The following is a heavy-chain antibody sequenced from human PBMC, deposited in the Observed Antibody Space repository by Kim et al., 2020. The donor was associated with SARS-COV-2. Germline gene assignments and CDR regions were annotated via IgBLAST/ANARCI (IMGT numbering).Heavy chain of an antibody. V-gene: IGHV4-61*01. CDR3: ARDSYGDNLFDY. CDR2: IYYSGST. J-gene: IGHJ4*02. Sequence: SETLSLTCTVSGGSVSSGSFYWSWIRQPPGKGLEWIGYIYYSGSTNYNPSLKSRVTISVDTSKNQFSLKLSSVTAAATAVYYCARDSYGDNLFDYWGQGT. D-gene: IGHD4-17*01. CDR1: GGSVSSGSFY.